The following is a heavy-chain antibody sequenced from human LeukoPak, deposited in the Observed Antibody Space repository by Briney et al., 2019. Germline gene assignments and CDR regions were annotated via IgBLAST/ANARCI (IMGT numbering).Heavy chain of an antibody. V-gene: IGHV3-30-3*01. Sequence: GGSLRLSCAAPGFTFSSYAMHWVRQAPGKGLETVAAISSDGSNIYYADSVKGRFTISRDNSKNTLYLQMNSLRAEDTAVYYCARDWAVAGLDAFDIWGQGTMVTVS. CDR3: ARDWAVAGLDAFDI. CDR1: GFTFSSYA. D-gene: IGHD6-19*01. J-gene: IGHJ3*02. CDR2: ISSDGSNI.